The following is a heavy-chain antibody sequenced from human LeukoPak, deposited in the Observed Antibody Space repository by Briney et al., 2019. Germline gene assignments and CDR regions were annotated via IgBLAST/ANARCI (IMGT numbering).Heavy chain of an antibody. CDR2: IKSKTDGGTT. CDR3: TTDIRPYYYDSSGYYGTGD. V-gene: IGHV3-15*01. J-gene: IGHJ4*02. CDR1: GFTFSNAW. D-gene: IGHD3-22*01. Sequence: PGGSLRLSCAASGFTFSNAWMSWVRQAPGKGLEWVGRIKSKTDGGTTDYAAPVKGRFTISRDDSKNTLYLQMNSLKTEDTAVYYCTTDIRPYYYDSSGYYGTGDWGQGTLVTVSS.